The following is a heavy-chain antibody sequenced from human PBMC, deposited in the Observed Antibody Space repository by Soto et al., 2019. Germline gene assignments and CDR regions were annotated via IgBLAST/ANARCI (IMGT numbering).Heavy chain of an antibody. J-gene: IGHJ5*02. V-gene: IGHV1-24*01. CDR2: FDPEDGET. D-gene: IGHD3-16*02. Sequence: ASVKVSCKVSGYTLTELSMHWVRQAPGKGLEWMGGFDPEDGETIYAQKFQGRVTMTEDTSTDTAYMELSSLRSEDTAVYYCATGVMITFGGVIVPVGWFDPWGQGTLVTVSS. CDR1: GYTLTELS. CDR3: ATGVMITFGGVIVPVGWFDP.